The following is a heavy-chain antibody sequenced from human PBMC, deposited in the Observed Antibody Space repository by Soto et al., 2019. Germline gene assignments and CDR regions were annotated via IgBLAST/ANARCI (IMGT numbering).Heavy chain of an antibody. V-gene: IGHV4-59*01. D-gene: IGHD3-22*01. CDR1: GVSISSYY. Sequence: PSETLSLTCTVSGVSISSYYWSWIRQAPGKGLEWIGYIYYSGSTNYDPSLKSRVTISVDTSKNQFSLKLSSVTAADTAVYYCARVNYYDSSGYLTGVYYYYGMEVWGQGTSVPVSS. J-gene: IGHJ6*02. CDR3: ARVNYYDSSGYLTGVYYYYGMEV. CDR2: IYYSGST.